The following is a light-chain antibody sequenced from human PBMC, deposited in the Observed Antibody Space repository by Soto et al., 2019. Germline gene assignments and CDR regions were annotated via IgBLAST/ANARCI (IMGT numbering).Light chain of an antibody. CDR3: QHYGSW. CDR2: GAS. CDR1: QSVSSSY. J-gene: IGKJ1*01. V-gene: IGKV3-20*01. Sequence: EIVLTQSPGTLSLSPGERATLSCRASQSVSSSYLAWYQQKPGQAPRLLIYGASRRATGIPDRFSGSGSGTDFTLTISRLEPEDFAVYYCQHYGSWIGQGTKVDIK.